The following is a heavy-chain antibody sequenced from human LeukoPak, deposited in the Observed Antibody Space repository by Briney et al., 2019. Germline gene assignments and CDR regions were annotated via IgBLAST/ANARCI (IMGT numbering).Heavy chain of an antibody. J-gene: IGHJ4*02. CDR1: GYTFTGYY. Sequence: GASVKVSCKASGYTFTGYYMHWVRQAPGQGLEWMGRINPNSGGTNYAQKFQGRVTMTRDTSISTAYMELSRLRSDDTAVYYCARDIYGSGSYYDYWGQGTLVTVSS. CDR2: INPNSGGT. D-gene: IGHD3-10*01. CDR3: ARDIYGSGSYYDY. V-gene: IGHV1-2*06.